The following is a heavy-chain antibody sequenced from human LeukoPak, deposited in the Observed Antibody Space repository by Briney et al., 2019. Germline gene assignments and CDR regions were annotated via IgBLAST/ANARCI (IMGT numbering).Heavy chain of an antibody. CDR2: IKQDRSEK. Sequence: GGSLRLSCAASGFTFSNYWMSWVRQAPGKGLEWVANIKQDRSEKYYVDSVKGRFTISRDNAKNSLYVQMNSLRAEDTAVYYCARERYDCSGGSCFGGWFRVDYWGQGTLVTVSS. J-gene: IGHJ4*02. V-gene: IGHV3-7*01. D-gene: IGHD2-15*01. CDR1: GFTFSNYW. CDR3: ARERYDCSGGSCFGGWFRVDY.